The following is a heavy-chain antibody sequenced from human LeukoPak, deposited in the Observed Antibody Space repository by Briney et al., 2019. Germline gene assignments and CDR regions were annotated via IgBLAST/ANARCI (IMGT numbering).Heavy chain of an antibody. D-gene: IGHD4-17*01. CDR3: ARLYGGYGDYYFDY. CDR1: GFTFRSYW. J-gene: IGHJ4*02. CDR2: INRDGSRP. V-gene: IGHV3-74*01. Sequence: GGSLRLSCAASGFTFRSYWRHCVRQAPGKGLWWVSRINRDGSRPSYPETVKGQFNISRNNHTNTLYLQMNNLRAEHTAVYYCARLYGGYGDYYFDYWGQGTLVTVSS.